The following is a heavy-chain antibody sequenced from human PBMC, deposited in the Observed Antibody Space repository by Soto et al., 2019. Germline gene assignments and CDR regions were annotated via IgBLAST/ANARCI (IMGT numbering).Heavy chain of an antibody. V-gene: IGHV3-23*01. CDR1: GFTFSSYA. CDR3: AKDPARVPAAIARNYYYYYGMDV. D-gene: IGHD2-2*01. CDR2: ISGSGGST. J-gene: IGHJ6*02. Sequence: GGSLRLTCAASGFTFSSYAMSWVRQAPGKGLEWVSAISGSGGSTYYADSVKGRFTISRDNSKNTLYLQMNSLRAEDTAVYYCAKDPARVPAAIARNYYYYYGMDVWGQGTTVTVS.